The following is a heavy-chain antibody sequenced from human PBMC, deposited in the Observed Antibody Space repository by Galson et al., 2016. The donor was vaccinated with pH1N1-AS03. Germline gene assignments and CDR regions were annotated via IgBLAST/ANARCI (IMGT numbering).Heavy chain of an antibody. D-gene: IGHD2-21*01. CDR2: ISSDGDST. Sequence: SLRLSCAASGFTFSSYAMYWVRQAPGKGPEYVSDISSDGDSTYYANSVKGRFTISRDNSKNTLDLQMGSLRPDDMALYYCARGQGGGGDCCPLDYWGQGTPVTVSS. CDR3: ARGQGGGGDCCPLDY. V-gene: IGHV3-64*01. J-gene: IGHJ4*02. CDR1: GFTFSSYA.